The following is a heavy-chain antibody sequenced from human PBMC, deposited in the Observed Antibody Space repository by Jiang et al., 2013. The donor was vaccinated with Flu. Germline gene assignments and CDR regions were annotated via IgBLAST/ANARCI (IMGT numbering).Heavy chain of an antibody. J-gene: IGHJ4*02. V-gene: IGHV3-66*01. CDR2: IYSGGST. D-gene: IGHD3-22*01. CDR1: GFTVSSNY. Sequence: VQLVESGGGLVQPGGSLRLSCAASGFTVSSNYMSWVRQAPGKGLEWVSVIYSGGSTYYADSVKGRFTISRDNSKNTLYLQMNSLRAEDTAVYYCARGAWYYDSSGYYYYWGQGTLVTVSS. CDR3: ARGAWYYDSSGYYYY.